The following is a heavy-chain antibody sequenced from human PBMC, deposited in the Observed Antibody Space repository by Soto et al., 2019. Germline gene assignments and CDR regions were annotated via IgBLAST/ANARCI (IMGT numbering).Heavy chain of an antibody. J-gene: IGHJ3*02. Sequence: EVQVLESGGGLVQPGGSLRLSCEGSGFTVSSHAMTWIRQAPGKGPEWVSTITADGGTYYADSVKGRFAMSRDTSESTLYLQMNSLGAEDTAAYYCAPHVSCSGGSCQDDAVAIRGQGTMVTVSS. CDR1: GFTVSSHA. CDR2: ITADGGT. D-gene: IGHD2-15*01. CDR3: APHVSCSGGSCQDDAVAI. V-gene: IGHV3-23*01.